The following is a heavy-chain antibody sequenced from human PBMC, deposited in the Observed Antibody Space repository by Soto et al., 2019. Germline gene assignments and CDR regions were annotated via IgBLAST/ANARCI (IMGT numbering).Heavy chain of an antibody. CDR1: GGSFSGYY. J-gene: IGHJ6*02. CDR2: INHSGST. Sequence: PSETLSLTCAVYGGSFSGYYWSWIRQPPGKGLEWIGEINHSGSTNYNPSLKSRVTISVDTSKNQFSLKLSSVTAADTAVYYCARSFDAGTLYYGMDVWGQGTTLTVSS. CDR3: ARSFDAGTLYYGMDV. V-gene: IGHV4-34*01. D-gene: IGHD6-13*01.